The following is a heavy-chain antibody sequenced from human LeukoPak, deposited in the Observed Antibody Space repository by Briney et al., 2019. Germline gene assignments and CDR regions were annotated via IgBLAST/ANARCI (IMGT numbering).Heavy chain of an antibody. Sequence: GGSLRLSCAASGFTFSSAWMSWVRQAPGKGLEWVGRIKSKTYGGTADYAAPVKGRFIISRDDSKNTLYLQMNSLKIEDTAVYYCTTVGLSGYFDRSGYYYFDYWGQGTLVTVSS. CDR2: IKSKTYGGTA. D-gene: IGHD3-22*01. V-gene: IGHV3-15*01. J-gene: IGHJ4*02. CDR1: GFTFSSAW. CDR3: TTVGLSGYFDRSGYYYFDY.